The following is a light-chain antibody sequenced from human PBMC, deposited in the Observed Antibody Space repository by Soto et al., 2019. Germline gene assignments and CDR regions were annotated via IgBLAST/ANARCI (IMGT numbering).Light chain of an antibody. V-gene: IGKV3-20*01. CDR1: QSVSSY. Sequence: EIVLTQFPATLSLSPGESATLSCRASQSVSSYLAWYQQKPGQAPRLLMYVASSRATGIPDRFCGSGSGTDFTLTISRLEPEDFAVYYCHQYGSSRRTFGQGTKVDIK. J-gene: IGKJ1*01. CDR3: HQYGSSRRT. CDR2: VAS.